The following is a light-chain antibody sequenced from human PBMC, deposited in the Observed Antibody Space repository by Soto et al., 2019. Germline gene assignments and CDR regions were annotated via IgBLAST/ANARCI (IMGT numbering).Light chain of an antibody. CDR2: DVS. Sequence: QSALTQPASVSGSPGQSITISCTGTSSDVGGYNYVSWYQQHPGKAPKVMIYDVSKRHSGVSTRFSGSKSGNTASLTISGLPVEDEADYYCSSYRSGSTRVVFGGGTKVTVL. J-gene: IGLJ2*01. V-gene: IGLV2-14*03. CDR1: SSDVGGYNY. CDR3: SSYRSGSTRVV.